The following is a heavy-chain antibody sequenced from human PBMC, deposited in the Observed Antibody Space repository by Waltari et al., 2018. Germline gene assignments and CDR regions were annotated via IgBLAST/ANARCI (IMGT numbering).Heavy chain of an antibody. Sequence: QVQLVQSGAEVKKPGASVKVSCKASGYTFTGYYMHWVRQAPGQGLEWMGWINPKSGGTNYAKKLQGRVTMTRDTSISTAYMELSRLRSDDTAVYYCARSQNYYDSSGNLGMDVWGQGTTVTVSS. D-gene: IGHD3-22*01. V-gene: IGHV1-2*02. CDR1: GYTFTGYY. CDR3: ARSQNYYDSSGNLGMDV. J-gene: IGHJ6*02. CDR2: INPKSGGT.